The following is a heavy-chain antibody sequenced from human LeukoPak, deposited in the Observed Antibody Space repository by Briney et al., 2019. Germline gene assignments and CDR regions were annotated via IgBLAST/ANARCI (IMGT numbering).Heavy chain of an antibody. V-gene: IGHV4-39*01. CDR2: IDYSGST. Sequence: PLETLSLTCTVSGGSISDSYYYWGWIRQPPGKGLEWIGSIDYSGSTYYNPSLKSRVTISVDTSKNQFSLKLSSVTAADTAVYYCARLHYYDSSGYYYRFDYWGQGTLVTVSS. CDR3: ARLHYYDSSGYYYRFDY. J-gene: IGHJ4*02. D-gene: IGHD3-22*01. CDR1: GGSISDSYYY.